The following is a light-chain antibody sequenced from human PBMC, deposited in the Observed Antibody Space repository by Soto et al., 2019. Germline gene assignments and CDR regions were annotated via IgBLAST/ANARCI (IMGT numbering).Light chain of an antibody. J-gene: IGLJ1*01. V-gene: IGLV2-14*01. CDR1: SSDVGGYNY. Sequence: QSALTQPASVSGSPGQSITISCTGTSSDVGGYNYVSWYQQHPGKAPKHMIYEVSNRPSGVSNRFSGSKSGNTASLTISGLQAEDEADYYCSSYISSSTPYVFGTGTKLTVL. CDR2: EVS. CDR3: SSYISSSTPYV.